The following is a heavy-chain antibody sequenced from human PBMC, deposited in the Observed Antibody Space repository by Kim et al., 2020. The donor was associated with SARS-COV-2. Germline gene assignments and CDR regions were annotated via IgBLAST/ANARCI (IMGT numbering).Heavy chain of an antibody. D-gene: IGHD2-15*01. CDR3: ARERIATRGWFDP. Sequence: YAQKFQGRVTMTRDTSISTAYMELSRLRSDDTAVYYCARERIATRGWFDPWGQGTLVTVSS. V-gene: IGHV1-2*02. J-gene: IGHJ5*02.